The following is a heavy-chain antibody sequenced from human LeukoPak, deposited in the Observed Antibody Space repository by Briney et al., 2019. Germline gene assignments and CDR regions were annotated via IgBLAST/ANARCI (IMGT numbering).Heavy chain of an antibody. V-gene: IGHV3-23*01. CDR2: ISGSGGST. J-gene: IGHJ4*02. Sequence: GGSLRLSCAASGFTFSSYWMSWVRQAPGKGLEWVSAISGSGGSTYYADSVKGRFTISRDNSKNTLYLQMNSLRAEDTAVYYCAKGWTWGDIVVVPAAPILTAPGTFDYWGQGTLVTVSS. D-gene: IGHD2-2*01. CDR3: AKGWTWGDIVVVPAAPILTAPGTFDY. CDR1: GFTFSSYW.